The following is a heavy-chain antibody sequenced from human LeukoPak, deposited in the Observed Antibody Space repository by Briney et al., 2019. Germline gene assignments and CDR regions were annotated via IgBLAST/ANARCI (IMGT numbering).Heavy chain of an antibody. CDR2: IYYSGST. Sequence: SETLSLTCTVSGGSISSYYWSWIRQPPGKGLEWIGYIYYSGSTNYNPSLKSRVTISVDTSKNQFSLKLSSVTAADTAVYYCARGHYYGSGRLTTWGQGTLVTVSS. J-gene: IGHJ4*02. D-gene: IGHD3-10*01. CDR3: ARGHYYGSGRLTT. V-gene: IGHV4-59*01. CDR1: GGSISSYY.